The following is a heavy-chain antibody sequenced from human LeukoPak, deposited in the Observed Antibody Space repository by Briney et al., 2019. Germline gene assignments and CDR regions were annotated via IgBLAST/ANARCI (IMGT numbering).Heavy chain of an antibody. D-gene: IGHD1-26*01. CDR2: IKQDGSEK. CDR3: ARDRTGDSGSCYGYWFDP. V-gene: IGHV3-7*01. CDR1: GFTFSSYW. J-gene: IGHJ5*02. Sequence: GGSLRLSCAASGFTFSSYWMSWVRQAPGKGLEWVANIKQDGSEKYYVDSVKGRFTISRDNAKNSLYLQMNSLRAEDTAVYYCARDRTGDSGSCYGYWFDPWGQGTLVTVSS.